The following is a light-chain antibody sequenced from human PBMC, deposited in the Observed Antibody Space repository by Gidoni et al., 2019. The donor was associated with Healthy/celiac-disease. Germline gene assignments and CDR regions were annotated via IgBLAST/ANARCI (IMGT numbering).Light chain of an antibody. Sequence: QSALTQPASVSGSPGQSITISCTGTSSDVGDDNYVSWYQQHPGKAPKLIIYDVSNRPSGVSNRFSGSKSGNTASLIISGLQAEDEADYYCSSYTSSSTLVFGGGTKLTVL. CDR1: SSDVGDDNY. CDR2: DVS. V-gene: IGLV2-14*01. J-gene: IGLJ2*01. CDR3: SSYTSSSTLV.